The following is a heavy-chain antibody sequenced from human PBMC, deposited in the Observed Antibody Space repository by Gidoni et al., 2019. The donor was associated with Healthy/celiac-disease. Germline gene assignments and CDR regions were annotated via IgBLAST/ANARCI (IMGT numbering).Heavy chain of an antibody. D-gene: IGHD3-10*01. V-gene: IGHV4-34*01. CDR1: GGSFRGYY. CDR3: ARSGTYYYGSGSYTPYYYYGMDV. J-gene: IGHJ6*02. CDR2: INHSGST. Sequence: QVQLQQWGAGLLKPSETLSLTCAVYGGSFRGYYWSWIRQPPGKGLEWMGEINHSGSTNYNPSLKSLVTISVDTSKNQFSLKLSSVTAADTAVYYCARSGTYYYGSGSYTPYYYYGMDVWGQGTTVTVSS.